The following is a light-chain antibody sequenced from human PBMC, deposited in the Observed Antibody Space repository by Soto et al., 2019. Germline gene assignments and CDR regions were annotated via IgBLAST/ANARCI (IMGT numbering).Light chain of an antibody. Sequence: QSVLTQPPSVSGAPGQRVTISCTGSISNIGAGFDVSWYQEFPGKAPRLLMYDNGSRPSGVPDRFSGSKSGTSASLAITGLQAEDEADYYCLSYDSLNDHVIFGGGTKLTVL. V-gene: IGLV1-40*02. J-gene: IGLJ2*01. CDR2: DNG. CDR3: LSYDSLNDHVI. CDR1: ISNIGAGFD.